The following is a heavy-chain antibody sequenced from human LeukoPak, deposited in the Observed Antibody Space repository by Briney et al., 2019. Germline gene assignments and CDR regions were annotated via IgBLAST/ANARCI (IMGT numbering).Heavy chain of an antibody. CDR1: GFTFDDYA. J-gene: IGHJ4*02. CDR2: ISGSGGST. V-gene: IGHV3-23*01. D-gene: IGHD6-25*01. CDR3: ATHSSWAAFDY. Sequence: GGSLRLSCAASGFTFDDYAMSWVRQAPGKGLEWVSAISGSGGSTYYADSVKGRFTISRDNSKNTLYLQMNSLRAEDTAVYYCATHSSWAAFDYWGQGTLVTVSS.